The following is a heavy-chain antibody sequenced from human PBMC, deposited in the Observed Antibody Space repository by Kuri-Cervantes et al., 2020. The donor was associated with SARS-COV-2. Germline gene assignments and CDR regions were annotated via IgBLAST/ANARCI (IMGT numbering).Heavy chain of an antibody. Sequence: GESLKISCAASGFTFSSYAMSWVRQAPGKGLEWVSAISGSGGSTYYADSVKGRLTISRDNSKNTLYLQMNSLRAEDTAVYYCAKYRLSGYYANFDYWGQGTLVTVSS. D-gene: IGHD3-22*01. J-gene: IGHJ4*02. CDR2: ISGSGGST. V-gene: IGHV3-23*01. CDR3: AKYRLSGYYANFDY. CDR1: GFTFSSYA.